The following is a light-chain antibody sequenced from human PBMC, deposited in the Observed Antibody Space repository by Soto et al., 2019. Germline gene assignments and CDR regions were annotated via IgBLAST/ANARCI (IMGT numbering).Light chain of an antibody. V-gene: IGKV4-1*01. CDR2: WGS. CDR1: QSVLYSSNNKNY. CDR3: QQYYSSPPYT. Sequence: DIVMTQSPDSLAVSLGERATINCKSSQSVLYSSNNKNYLAWYQQKPGQPPKLLIYWGSTRESGVPDRFSGSGSGTEFSLTISSLLSEDVAVYYCQQYYSSPPYTFGQGTKLEIK. J-gene: IGKJ2*01.